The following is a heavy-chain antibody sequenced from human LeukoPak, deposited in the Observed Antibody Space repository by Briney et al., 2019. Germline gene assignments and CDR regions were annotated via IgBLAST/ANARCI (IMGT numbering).Heavy chain of an antibody. J-gene: IGHJ4*02. Sequence: LSLTCTVSGYSISSGYYWGWIRQPPGKGLEWVSGISWNSGSIGYADSVEGRFTISRDNAKNSLFLQMNSLTADDTAVYYCARERTTIVSGTTIGAYWGQGTLVTVSS. CDR3: ARERTTIVSGTTIGAY. D-gene: IGHD2/OR15-2a*01. CDR1: GYSISSGYY. V-gene: IGHV3-9*01. CDR2: ISWNSGSI.